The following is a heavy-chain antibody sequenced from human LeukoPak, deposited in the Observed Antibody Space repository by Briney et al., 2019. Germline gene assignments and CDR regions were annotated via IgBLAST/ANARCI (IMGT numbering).Heavy chain of an antibody. CDR2: IWYDGSNK. CDR1: GFTFSSYG. Sequence: GGSLRLSCAASGFTFSSYGMPWVRQAPGKGLEWVAVIWYDGSNKYYADSVKGRFTISRDNSKNTLYLQMNSLRAEDTAVYYCARDRKRIGIAVAGIGAFDIWGQGTMVTVSS. D-gene: IGHD6-19*01. CDR3: ARDRKRIGIAVAGIGAFDI. J-gene: IGHJ3*02. V-gene: IGHV3-33*01.